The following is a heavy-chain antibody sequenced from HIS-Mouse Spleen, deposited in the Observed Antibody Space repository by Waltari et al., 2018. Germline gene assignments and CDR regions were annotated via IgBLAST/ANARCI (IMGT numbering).Heavy chain of an antibody. V-gene: IGHV4-39*07. D-gene: IGHD6-13*01. CDR2: IYYSGST. J-gene: IGHJ2*01. Sequence: QLQLQESGPGLVKPSETLSLTCTVSGGSISSSSYYWGWIRQPPGKGLEWIGSIYYSGSTSYNPSLKSRVTISVDTSKNQFSLKLSSVTAADTAVYYCAREIPYSSSWYDWYFDLWGHGTLVTVSS. CDR1: GGSISSSSYY. CDR3: AREIPYSSSWYDWYFDL.